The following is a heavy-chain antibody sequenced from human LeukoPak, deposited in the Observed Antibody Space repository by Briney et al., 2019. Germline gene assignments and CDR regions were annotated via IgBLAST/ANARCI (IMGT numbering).Heavy chain of an antibody. Sequence: PGGSLRLSCAASGFTFSIYGMHWVRQAPGKGLEWVAVISYDGSNKYYADSVKGRFTISRDNSKNTLYLQMNSLRAEDTAVYYCAKDLVPEAPYFDYWGQGTLVTVSS. V-gene: IGHV3-30*18. J-gene: IGHJ4*02. CDR1: GFTFSIYG. CDR2: ISYDGSNK. CDR3: AKDLVPEAPYFDY. D-gene: IGHD2-2*01.